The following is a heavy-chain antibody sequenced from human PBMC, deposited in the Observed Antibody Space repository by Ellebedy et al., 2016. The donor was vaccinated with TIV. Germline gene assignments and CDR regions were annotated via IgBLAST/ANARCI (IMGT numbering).Heavy chain of an antibody. CDR2: LHGSGRGI. D-gene: IGHD5-24*01. J-gene: IGHJ3*01. CDR3: VKDQIAGDGRWVFDL. Sequence: GESLKISCAASGFTFSSFAMRWVRQTPGKGLEGVSGLHGSGRGIFYSDSVKGRFTISRENSKNTLYLQINSLRAEDTGIYYCVKDQIAGDGRWVFDLWGQGTVVTVSS. CDR1: GFTFSSFA. V-gene: IGHV3-23*01.